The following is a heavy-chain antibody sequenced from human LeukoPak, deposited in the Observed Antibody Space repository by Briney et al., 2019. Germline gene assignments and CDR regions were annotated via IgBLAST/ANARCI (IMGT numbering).Heavy chain of an antibody. V-gene: IGHV5-51*01. CDR2: IYPSDSDT. CDR3: ARHVGSSGWYV. J-gene: IGHJ4*02. CDR1: GYIFTSYW. D-gene: IGHD6-19*01. Sequence: GESLKISCKASGYIFTSYWIGWVRQMPGKGLEWMGIIYPSDSDTRYSPSFQGQVTISVDKSISTAYLQWSSLKASDTAMYYCARHVGSSGWYVWGQGTLVTVSP.